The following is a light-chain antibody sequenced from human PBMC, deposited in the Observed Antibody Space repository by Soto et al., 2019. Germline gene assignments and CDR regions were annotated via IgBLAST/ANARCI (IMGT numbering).Light chain of an antibody. CDR1: QSMSRW. CDR2: DAS. Sequence: DIQMTQSPSTLSASLGDRVTIACRASQSMSRWLAWYQQKPGKAPQALIYDASSLKSGVPSRFSGNGSGTEFTLTISSLQPDDFATYYCQQYNTYSTFGQGTRLEIK. V-gene: IGKV1-5*01. CDR3: QQYNTYST. J-gene: IGKJ5*01.